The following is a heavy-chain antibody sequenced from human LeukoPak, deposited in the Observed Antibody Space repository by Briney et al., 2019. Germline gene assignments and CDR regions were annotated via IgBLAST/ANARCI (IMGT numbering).Heavy chain of an antibody. D-gene: IGHD6-19*01. Sequence: ASVKVSCKASPDTFTRYGITWVRQAPGQGLEWMGWIRAYNGDTNYQGRVTMTAERSTNTAYMELRGLTFDDTAVFYCATTTATSGSSLYWGQGTLVNVAS. CDR3: ATTTATSGSSLY. J-gene: IGHJ4*02. CDR1: PDTFTRYG. CDR2: IRAYNGDT. V-gene: IGHV1-18*01.